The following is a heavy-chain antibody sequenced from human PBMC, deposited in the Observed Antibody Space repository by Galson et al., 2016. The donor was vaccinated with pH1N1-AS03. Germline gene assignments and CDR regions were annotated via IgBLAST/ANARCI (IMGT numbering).Heavy chain of an antibody. D-gene: IGHD3-3*01. CDR2: ISGYDGHT. CDR3: ARDESGYMH. CDR1: GYTLVNYG. J-gene: IGHJ4*02. V-gene: IGHV1-18*01. Sequence: SVKVSCKASGYTLVNYGISWVRRAPGQGLEWMGWISGYDGHTGYAQKFQGRVTMTTDTSTNTAYMELRSLTSDDTAVYYCARDESGYMHWGQGALVTVSS.